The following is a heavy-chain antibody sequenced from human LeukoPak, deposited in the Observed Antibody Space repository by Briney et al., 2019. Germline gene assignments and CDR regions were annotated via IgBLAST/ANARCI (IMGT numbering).Heavy chain of an antibody. Sequence: GGSLRLSCAASGFTFSSYSMSWVRQAPGKGLEWVTGTSDRGDYTYYADSVKGRFTISRDTSKNTLYLQMNSLRAEDTALYFCAKKAQYDGHYPLDYWGQGTLVTVSA. CDR1: GFTFSSYS. J-gene: IGHJ4*02. V-gene: IGHV3-23*01. D-gene: IGHD4/OR15-4a*01. CDR3: AKKAQYDGHYPLDY. CDR2: TSDRGDYT.